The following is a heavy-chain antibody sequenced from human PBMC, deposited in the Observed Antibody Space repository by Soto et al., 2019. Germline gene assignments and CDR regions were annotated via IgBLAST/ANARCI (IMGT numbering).Heavy chain of an antibody. CDR3: ARDLGDTYCSGGSCYSVPFDI. CDR1: GFTFRNYW. Sequence: GGSLRLSCAASGFTFRNYWMSWVRQAPGMGLEWVAIIKSSSSYIYYADSVKGRFTISRDNAKNSLYLQMNSLRAEDTAVYYCARDLGDTYCSGGSCYSVPFDIWGQGTMVTVSS. J-gene: IGHJ3*02. CDR2: IKSSSSYI. V-gene: IGHV3-21*01. D-gene: IGHD2-15*01.